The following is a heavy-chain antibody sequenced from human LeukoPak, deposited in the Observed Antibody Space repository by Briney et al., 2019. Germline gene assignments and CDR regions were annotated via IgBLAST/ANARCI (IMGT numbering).Heavy chain of an antibody. CDR3: AREGQYYDSSGYYYD. CDR2: INPSGGST. Sequence: APVKVSCKASGYTFTSYYMHWVRQAPGQGLEWMGIINPSGGSTSYAQKFQGRVTMTRDMSTSTVYMELSSLRSEDTAVYYCAREGQYYDSSGYYYDWGQGTLVTVSS. D-gene: IGHD3-22*01. CDR1: GYTFTSYY. J-gene: IGHJ4*02. V-gene: IGHV1-46*01.